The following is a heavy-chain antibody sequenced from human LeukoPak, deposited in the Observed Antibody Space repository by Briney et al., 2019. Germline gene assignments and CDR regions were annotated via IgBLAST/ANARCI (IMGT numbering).Heavy chain of an antibody. CDR2: INPSGTST. J-gene: IGHJ4*02. Sequence: ASVKVSCKTSGYTFTNYYMHWVRPPPGQGLEWMGIINPSGTSTTYAQKFQGRVTMTSDTSTSTDFMELSSLRSEDTAVYYCARHDLGGSSRLDYWGQGTLVTVSS. CDR3: ARHDLGGSSRLDY. D-gene: IGHD2-15*01. V-gene: IGHV1-46*01. CDR1: GYTFTNYY.